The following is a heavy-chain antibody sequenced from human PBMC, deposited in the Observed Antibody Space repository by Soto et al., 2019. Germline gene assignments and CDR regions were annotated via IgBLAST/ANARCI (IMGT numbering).Heavy chain of an antibody. J-gene: IGHJ3*02. V-gene: IGHV1-69*13. Sequence: SVKVSCKASGGTFSSYAISWVRQAPGQGLEWMGGIIPIFGTANYAQKFQGRVAITADESTSTAYMELSSLRSEDTAVYYCARDITMVRGVTVSAFDIWGQGTMVTVSS. D-gene: IGHD3-10*01. CDR3: ARDITMVRGVTVSAFDI. CDR2: IIPIFGTA. CDR1: GGTFSSYA.